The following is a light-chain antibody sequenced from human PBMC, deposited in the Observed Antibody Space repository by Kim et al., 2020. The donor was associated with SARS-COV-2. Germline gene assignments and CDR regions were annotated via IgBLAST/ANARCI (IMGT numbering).Light chain of an antibody. CDR1: SSDVGGYDY. CDR2: DVN. Sequence: QSALTQPASVSGSPGQSITISCTGTSSDVGGYDYVSWYQQHPDKTPKLMIYDVNKRPSGVSYRFSGSKSGNTASLTISGLQAEDEADYYCSSYTISNAVIFGGVVFGGGTKLTVL. J-gene: IGLJ2*01. V-gene: IGLV2-14*01. CDR3: SSYTISNAVIFGGVV.